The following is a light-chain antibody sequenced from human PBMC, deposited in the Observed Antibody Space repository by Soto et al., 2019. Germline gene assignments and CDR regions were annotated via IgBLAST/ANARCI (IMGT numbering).Light chain of an antibody. V-gene: IGKV1-9*01. J-gene: IGKJ2*01. CDR2: AAS. CDR1: QGISSY. Sequence: DIQLTQSPSFLSASVGDRVTITCRASQGISSYLAWYQQKPGKAPKLLIYAASTLQSGVPSRFSGSGSGTEFTLTISSLQPEDLATYYCQQLNSYAYTFGQGTKLEIK. CDR3: QQLNSYAYT.